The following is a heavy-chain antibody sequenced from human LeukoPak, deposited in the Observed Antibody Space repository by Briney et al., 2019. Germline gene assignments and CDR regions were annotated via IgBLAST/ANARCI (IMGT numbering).Heavy chain of an antibody. D-gene: IGHD3-10*01. CDR2: INHSGST. V-gene: IGHV4-39*07. Sequence: SETLSLTCTVSGGSININTYYWGWIRQPPGKGLEWIGEINHSGSTNYNPSLKSRVTISVDTSKNQFSLKLSSVTAADTAVYYCARYGSGTMRYWGQGTLVTVSS. J-gene: IGHJ4*02. CDR1: GGSININTYY. CDR3: ARYGSGTMRY.